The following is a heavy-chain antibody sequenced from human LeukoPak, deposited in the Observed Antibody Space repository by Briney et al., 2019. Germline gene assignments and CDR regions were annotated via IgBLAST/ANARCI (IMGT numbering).Heavy chain of an antibody. CDR2: ISGSGGST. D-gene: IGHD2-21*02. V-gene: IGHV3-23*01. J-gene: IGHJ5*02. CDR3: ARANCGGDCSPYNWFDP. CDR1: GFTFSSYG. Sequence: GGTLRLSCAASGFTFSSYGMSWVRQAPGKGLEWVSAISGSGGSTYYADSVKGRFTISRDNSKNTLYLQMNSLRAEDTAVYYCARANCGGDCSPYNWFDPWGQGTLVTVSS.